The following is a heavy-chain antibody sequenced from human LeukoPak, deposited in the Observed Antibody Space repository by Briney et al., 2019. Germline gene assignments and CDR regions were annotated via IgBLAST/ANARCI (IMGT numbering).Heavy chain of an antibody. CDR2: ISSGGSTI. Sequence: GGSLRLSCAASEFTFSSYEMNWVRQAPGKGLQWISYISSGGSTIYYADSVKGRFTISRDNAKNSLYLQMNGLRAEDTAVYYCARAPQYCSGGSCYFWGSLSWYNWFDPWGQGTLVTVSS. CDR1: EFTFSSYE. CDR3: ARAPQYCSGGSCYFWGSLSWYNWFDP. V-gene: IGHV3-48*03. D-gene: IGHD2-15*01. J-gene: IGHJ5*02.